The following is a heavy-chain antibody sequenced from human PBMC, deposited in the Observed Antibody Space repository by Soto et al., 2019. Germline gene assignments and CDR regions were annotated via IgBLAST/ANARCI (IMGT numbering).Heavy chain of an antibody. CDR3: AKDLREYYYDSSGYCP. CDR1: GFTFNKYA. D-gene: IGHD3-22*01. V-gene: IGHV3-23*01. CDR2: ISGSGGST. J-gene: IGHJ5*02. Sequence: GGSLRLSCVASGFTFNKYALAWVRQAPGKGLEWVSAISGSGGSTYYADSVKGRFTISRDNSKNTLYLQMNSLRAEDTAVYYCAKDLREYYYDSSGYCPWGQGTLVTVSS.